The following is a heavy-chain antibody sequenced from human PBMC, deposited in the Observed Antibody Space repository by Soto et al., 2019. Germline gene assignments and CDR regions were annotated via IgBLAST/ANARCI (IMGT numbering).Heavy chain of an antibody. D-gene: IGHD5-18*01. CDR3: ARNKDGYSYGDFDY. CDR1: GGSISSYY. J-gene: IGHJ4*02. Sequence: SETLSLTCTVSGGSISSYYWSWIRQPAGKGLEWLGRIYTSGSTNYNPSLKSRVTTSADTSKNQFSLKLSSVTAADTAVYYCARNKDGYSYGDFDYWGQGTLVTVSS. V-gene: IGHV4-4*07. CDR2: IYTSGST.